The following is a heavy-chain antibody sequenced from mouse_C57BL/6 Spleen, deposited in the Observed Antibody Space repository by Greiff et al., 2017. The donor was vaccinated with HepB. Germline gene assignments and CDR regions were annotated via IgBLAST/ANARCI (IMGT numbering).Heavy chain of an antibody. CDR3: AKSLYDYDEGDFDY. CDR1: GYTFTSYW. J-gene: IGHJ2*01. Sequence: QVQLQQPGAELVRPGTSVKLSCKASGYTFTSYWMHWVKQRPGQGLEWIGVIDPSDSYTNYNQQFKGKATLTVDTSSSTAYMQLSSLTSEDSAVYYFAKSLYDYDEGDFDYWGQGTTLTVSS. CDR2: IDPSDSYT. V-gene: IGHV1-59*01. D-gene: IGHD2-4*01.